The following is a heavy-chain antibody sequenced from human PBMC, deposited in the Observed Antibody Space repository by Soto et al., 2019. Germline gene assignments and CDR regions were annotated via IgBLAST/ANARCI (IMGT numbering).Heavy chain of an antibody. CDR1: RFSFSTYA. V-gene: IGHV3-30-3*01. J-gene: IGHJ3*02. Sequence: QVQLVESGGGVVQPGRSLRLSCAASRFSFSTYAIHWVRQAPGKGLEWVAGISYDGGNEYYADSVKGRFTLSRDNSKSTLYMKMNSLGSDDTAVYYCARDRSGSHEIDDSLDIWGRGTMVTVTS. D-gene: IGHD1-26*01. CDR2: ISYDGGNE. CDR3: ARDRSGSHEIDDSLDI.